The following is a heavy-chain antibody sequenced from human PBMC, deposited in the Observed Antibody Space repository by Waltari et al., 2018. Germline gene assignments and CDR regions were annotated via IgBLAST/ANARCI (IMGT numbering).Heavy chain of an antibody. D-gene: IGHD3-3*01. CDR1: GFTFDDYA. CDR3: AKAGDFWSGYYRSIDYFDY. J-gene: IGHJ4*02. Sequence: EVQLVESGGGLVQPGRSLRLSCAASGFTFDDYAMHWVRQAPGKGLEWVSGISWNSGSIGYADSVKGRFTISRDNAKNSLYLQMNSLRAEDTALYYCAKAGDFWSGYYRSIDYFDYWGQGTLVTVSS. V-gene: IGHV3-9*01. CDR2: ISWNSGSI.